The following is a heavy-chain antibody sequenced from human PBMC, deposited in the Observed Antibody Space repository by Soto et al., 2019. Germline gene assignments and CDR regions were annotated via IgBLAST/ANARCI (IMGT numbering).Heavy chain of an antibody. V-gene: IGHV3-23*01. Sequence: GGSLRLSCAASGFTFSSYAMSWVRQAPGKGLEWVSAISGSGGSTYYADSVKGRFTISRDNSKNTLYLQMNSLRAEDTAVYYCAKVKWRGYSARPFSAQDAFDIWGQGTMVTVSS. CDR3: AKVKWRGYSARPFSAQDAFDI. CDR2: ISGSGGST. D-gene: IGHD6-6*01. CDR1: GFTFSSYA. J-gene: IGHJ3*02.